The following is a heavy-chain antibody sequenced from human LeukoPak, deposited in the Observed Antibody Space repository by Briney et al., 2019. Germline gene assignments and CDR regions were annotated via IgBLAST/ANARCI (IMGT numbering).Heavy chain of an antibody. J-gene: IGHJ4*02. CDR2: IYYSGST. CDR1: GGSISSGNSY. V-gene: IGHV4-39*01. Sequence: PSETLSLTCTVSGGSISSGNSYWGWIRQPPGKGLEWIANIYYSGSTYYNPSLKSRVTISGDTSKNQFSLKLNSVTAADTAVYYCARLHPGASGYGLDYWGQGTLVTVSS. D-gene: IGHD5-12*01. CDR3: ARLHPGASGYGLDY.